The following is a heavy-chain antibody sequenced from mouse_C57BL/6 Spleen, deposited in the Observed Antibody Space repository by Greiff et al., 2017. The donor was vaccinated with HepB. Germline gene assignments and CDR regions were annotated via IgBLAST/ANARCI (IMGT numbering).Heavy chain of an antibody. CDR1: GFTFSDYY. V-gene: IGHV5-16*01. Sequence: EVQRVESEGGLVQPGSSMKLSCTASGFTFSDYYMAWVRQVPEKGLEWVANINYDGSSTYYLDSLKSRFIISRDNAKNILYLQMSSLKSEDTATYYCARRDGSSYYWYFDVWGTGTTVTVSS. CDR3: ARRDGSSYYWYFDV. CDR2: INYDGSST. J-gene: IGHJ1*03. D-gene: IGHD1-1*01.